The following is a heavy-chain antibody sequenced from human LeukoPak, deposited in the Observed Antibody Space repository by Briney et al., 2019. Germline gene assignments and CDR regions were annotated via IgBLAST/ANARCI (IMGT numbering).Heavy chain of an antibody. CDR1: GGSISSNHYY. CDR2: INHSGST. CDR3: ARGNYGDYGVDY. J-gene: IGHJ4*02. V-gene: IGHV4-39*07. D-gene: IGHD4-17*01. Sequence: SETLSLTCTVSGGSISSNHYYWGWIRQPPGKGLEWIGEINHSGSTNYNPSLKSRVTISVDTSKNQFSLKLSSVTAADTAVYYCARGNYGDYGVDYWGQGTLVTVSS.